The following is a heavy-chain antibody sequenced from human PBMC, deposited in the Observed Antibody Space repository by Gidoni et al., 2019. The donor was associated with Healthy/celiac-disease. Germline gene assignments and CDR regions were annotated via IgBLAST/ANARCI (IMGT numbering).Heavy chain of an antibody. Sequence: EVQLVESGGVVVQPGGSLRLSCAASGFTFDDYTMHWVRQAPGKVLEWVSLISWDGGSTYYADSVKGRFTISRDNSKNSLYLQMNSLRTEDTALYYCAKDSDSSGEVDYWGQGTLVTVSS. V-gene: IGHV3-43*01. CDR2: ISWDGGST. D-gene: IGHD6-25*01. CDR3: AKDSDSSGEVDY. J-gene: IGHJ4*02. CDR1: GFTFDDYT.